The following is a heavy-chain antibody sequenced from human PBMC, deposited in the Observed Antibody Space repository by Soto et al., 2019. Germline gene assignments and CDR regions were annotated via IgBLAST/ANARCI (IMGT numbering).Heavy chain of an antibody. D-gene: IGHD2-15*01. CDR3: VQGRYPTMATPLDN. Sequence: EVQLVESGGGWVQPGRSLRLSCAASGFTFDNCGMHWVRQAPGKGLEWVAGISWDGSTIGYADSVKGRFIISRDDAKNSLSLQMDSLRGEDTALYYCVQGRYPTMATPLDNWGQGTQVIVSS. J-gene: IGHJ4*02. CDR2: ISWDGSTI. V-gene: IGHV3-9*01. CDR1: GFTFDNCG.